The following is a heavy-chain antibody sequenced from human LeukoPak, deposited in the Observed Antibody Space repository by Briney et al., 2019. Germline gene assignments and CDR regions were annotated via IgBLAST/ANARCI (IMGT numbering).Heavy chain of an antibody. CDR3: AREGYYYYGMDV. CDR2: IYHSGST. V-gene: IGHV4-30-2*01. CDR1: GGSISSGGYP. Sequence: SETLFLTCAVSGGSISSGGYPWSWIRQPPGKGLEWIGYIYHSGSTYYNPSLKSRVTISVDRSKNQFSLKLSSVTAADTAMYYCAREGYYYYGMDVWGQGTTVTVSS. J-gene: IGHJ6*02.